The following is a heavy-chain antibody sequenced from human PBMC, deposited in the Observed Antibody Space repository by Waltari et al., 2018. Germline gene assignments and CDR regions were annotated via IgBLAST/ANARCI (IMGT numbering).Heavy chain of an antibody. Sequence: EVQLVESGGGLVQPGGSLRLSCAVSGVPFSDTGIHWVRQTPGKGLMWVSRINPDGRTTNYADSVTGRFTISRDNAKNMVYLQMHSLGAEDTAVYYCATAGNYRFDFWGQGTLVTVSP. D-gene: IGHD1-26*01. CDR3: ATAGNYRFDF. CDR2: INPDGRTT. CDR1: GVPFSDTG. J-gene: IGHJ4*02. V-gene: IGHV3-74*01.